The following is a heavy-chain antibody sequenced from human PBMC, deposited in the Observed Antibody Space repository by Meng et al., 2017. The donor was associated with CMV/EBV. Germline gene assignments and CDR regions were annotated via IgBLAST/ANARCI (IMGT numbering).Heavy chain of an antibody. CDR2: IYPGDSDT. J-gene: IGHJ4*02. Sequence: GESLKISCKGSGYSFTSYWIGWVRQMPGKGLEWMGIIYPGDSDTRYSPSFQGQVTISADKSISTAYLQWSSLKASDTAMYYCARLKRGARGARHSDYWGQGTLVTVSS. D-gene: IGHD1-26*01. CDR1: GYSFTSYW. CDR3: ARLKRGARGARHSDY. V-gene: IGHV5-51*01.